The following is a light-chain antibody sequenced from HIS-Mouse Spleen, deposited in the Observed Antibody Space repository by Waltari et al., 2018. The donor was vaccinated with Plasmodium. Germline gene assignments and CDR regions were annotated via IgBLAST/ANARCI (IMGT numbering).Light chain of an antibody. Sequence: SYELTQPPSVSVSPGHTARINCSGYALPKKYAYWYQQKSGQAPVLVIYEDSKRPSGIPERFSGSSSGTMATLTISGAQVEDEADYYCYSTDSSGNHRVFGGGTKLTVL. CDR3: YSTDSSGNHRV. V-gene: IGLV3-10*01. J-gene: IGLJ3*02. CDR2: EDS. CDR1: ALPKKY.